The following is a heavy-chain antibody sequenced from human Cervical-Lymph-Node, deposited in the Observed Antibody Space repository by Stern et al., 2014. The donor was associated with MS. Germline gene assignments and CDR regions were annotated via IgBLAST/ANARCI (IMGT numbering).Heavy chain of an antibody. Sequence: MQLVQSGPEVKKPGTSVKVSCKASGITFSTSAVQWLRQARGQRLEWIGWSSALYGDTNYAQNFQGRVTLTEDICTSNTYMELRSLRSEDTAVYYCTSERYTYYDDQRPPGGLGPWGQGTLVTVSS. J-gene: IGHJ5*02. CDR2: SSALYGDT. V-gene: IGHV1-58*01. CDR3: TSERYTYYDDQRPPGGLGP. CDR1: GITFSTSA. D-gene: IGHD5-18*01.